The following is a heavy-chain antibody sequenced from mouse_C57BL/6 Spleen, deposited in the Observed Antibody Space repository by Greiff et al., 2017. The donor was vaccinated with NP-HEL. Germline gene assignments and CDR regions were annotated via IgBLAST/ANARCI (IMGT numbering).Heavy chain of an antibody. J-gene: IGHJ4*01. CDR1: GFTFSSYG. V-gene: IGHV5-6*01. Sequence: EVQLVESGGDLVKPGGSLKLSCAASGFTFSSYGMSWVRQTPDKRLEWVATISSGGSYTYYPDSVKGRFTISRDNAKNTLYLQMSSLKSEDTAMYDCARQAEGYAMDYWGQGTSVTVSS. CDR2: ISSGGSYT. CDR3: ARQAEGYAMDY.